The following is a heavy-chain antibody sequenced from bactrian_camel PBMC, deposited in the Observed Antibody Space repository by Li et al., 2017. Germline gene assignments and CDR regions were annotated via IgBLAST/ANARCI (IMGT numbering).Heavy chain of an antibody. V-gene: IGHV3-1*01. Sequence: VQLVESGGGSVQAGESLTLSCTASGFTYGDSDVAWYRQAPGKGLEWVSSITSHGNVTYYADSVKGRFTISRDNAKNTVHLLMNSLKSEDTALYYCATLYSGCYYISGDADFGYWGQGTQVTVS. J-gene: IGHJ6*01. CDR3: ATLYSGCYYISGDADFGY. CDR1: GFTYGDSD. CDR2: ITSHGNVT. D-gene: IGHD2*01.